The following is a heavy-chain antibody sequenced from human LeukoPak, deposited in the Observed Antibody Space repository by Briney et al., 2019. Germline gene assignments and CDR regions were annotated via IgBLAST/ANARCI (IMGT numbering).Heavy chain of an antibody. D-gene: IGHD2-15*01. V-gene: IGHV1-69*04. J-gene: IGHJ3*02. CDR1: GGTFSSYA. CDR2: IIPILGIA. Sequence: SVKVSCKASGGTFSSYAVSWVRQAPGQGLEWMGRIIPILGIAYYAQKFQGRVTITADKSTSTAYMELSSLRSEDTAVYYCAREGTDIVVVVAATDDAFDIWGQGTMVTVSS. CDR3: AREGTDIVVVVAATDDAFDI.